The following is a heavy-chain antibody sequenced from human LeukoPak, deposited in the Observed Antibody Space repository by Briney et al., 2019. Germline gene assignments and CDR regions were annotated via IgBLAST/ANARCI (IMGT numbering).Heavy chain of an antibody. CDR2: MNPNSGNT. CDR3: ARVTSSFGY. J-gene: IGHJ4*02. D-gene: IGHD4-23*01. Sequence: EWMGWMNPNSGNTGYAQRFQGRVSMTRNTSISTAYMELSSLRSEDTAVYYCARVTSSFGYWGQGSLVTVSS. V-gene: IGHV1-8*01.